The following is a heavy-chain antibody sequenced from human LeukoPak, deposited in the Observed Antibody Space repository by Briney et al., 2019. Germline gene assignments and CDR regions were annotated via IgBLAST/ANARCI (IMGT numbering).Heavy chain of an antibody. CDR3: AKDYSSSSVYDAFDI. CDR2: INQDGTNQ. CDR1: GFPFSGYW. J-gene: IGHJ3*02. D-gene: IGHD6-6*01. Sequence: GGSLRLSCVASGFPFSGYWMDWVRQAPGKGMEWVANINQDGTNQYYAASVKGRFSISRDNSKNTLYLQMNSLRAEDTAVYYCAKDYSSSSVYDAFDIWGQGTMVTVSS. V-gene: IGHV3-7*03.